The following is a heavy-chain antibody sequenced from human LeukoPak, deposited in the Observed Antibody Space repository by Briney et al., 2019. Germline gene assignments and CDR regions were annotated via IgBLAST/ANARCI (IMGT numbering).Heavy chain of an antibody. CDR3: ARDLGPDTGLWLFDY. CDR2: ISSSSSYI. CDR1: GFTFSSYS. J-gene: IGHJ4*02. Sequence: GGSLRLSCAASGFTFSSYSMNWVRQAPGKGLEWVSSISSSSSYIYYADSVKGRFTISRDNAKNSLYLQMNSLRAEDTAVYYCARDLGPDTGLWLFDYWGQGTLVTVSS. D-gene: IGHD5-18*01. V-gene: IGHV3-21*01.